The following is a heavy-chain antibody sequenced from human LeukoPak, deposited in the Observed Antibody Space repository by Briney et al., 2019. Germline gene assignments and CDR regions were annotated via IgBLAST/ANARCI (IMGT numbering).Heavy chain of an antibody. D-gene: IGHD3-10*01. CDR3: ARASGFGELFDY. CDR2: IIGRDDST. J-gene: IGHJ4*02. Sequence: GGSLRLSCEASGFGFRTFDMSWVRQAPGKGLEWVSVIIGRDDSTYYADSVKGRFIVSRDKSMNTLYLQMNSLRAEDTAVYYCARASGFGELFDYWGQGTLVTVSS. CDR1: GFGFRTFD. V-gene: IGHV3-23*01.